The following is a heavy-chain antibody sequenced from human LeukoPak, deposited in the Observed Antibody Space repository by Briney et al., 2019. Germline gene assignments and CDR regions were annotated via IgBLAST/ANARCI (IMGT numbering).Heavy chain of an antibody. J-gene: IGHJ4*02. D-gene: IGHD6-19*01. CDR3: ARAPYRSGWYYFDF. V-gene: IGHV3-30-3*01. CDR2: ISYDGNNR. Sequence: GGSLRLSCAASGFTFNDYAMHWVRQAPGRGLEWVALISYDGNNRYYADSVKGRFTISRDNSKNTLYLHMNSLRGEDTAIYSCARAPYRSGWYYFDFWGQGTLVTVSS. CDR1: GFTFNDYA.